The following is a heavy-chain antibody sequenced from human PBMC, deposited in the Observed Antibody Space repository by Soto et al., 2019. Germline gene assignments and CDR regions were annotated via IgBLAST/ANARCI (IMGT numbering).Heavy chain of an antibody. V-gene: IGHV4-61*08. D-gene: IGHD2-15*01. Sequence: QVQLQESGPGLVRPSETLSLTCTVSGGSISSGDFYWAWIRQPPGKGLEWIGYIRFSGSTNYNPYLTRRVTFSVDTSKNQLALKKNSVAAADTAVYHCARGALGYCSGGSCYRYFDYWGQGTLVTVSS. J-gene: IGHJ4*02. CDR3: ARGALGYCSGGSCYRYFDY. CDR1: GGSISSGDFY. CDR2: IRFSGST.